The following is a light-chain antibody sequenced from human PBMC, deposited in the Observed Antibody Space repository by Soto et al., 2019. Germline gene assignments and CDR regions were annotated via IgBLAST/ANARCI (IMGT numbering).Light chain of an antibody. J-gene: IGKJ1*01. V-gene: IGKV3-15*01. CDR2: GAS. Sequence: EIVMTQSPATLSVSPGERATLSCRASQSVSSNLAWYQQKPGQPPRLLIYGASTRATGIPARFSGSGSGTEFTLTISSLQSEDFAVYYCQQYNNWPTTFGQGTKVEIK. CDR1: QSVSSN. CDR3: QQYNNWPTT.